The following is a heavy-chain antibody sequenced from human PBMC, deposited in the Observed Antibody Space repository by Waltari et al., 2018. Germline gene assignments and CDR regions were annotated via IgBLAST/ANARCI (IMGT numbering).Heavy chain of an antibody. D-gene: IGHD6-6*01. CDR2: ISSSSSYI. CDR1: GFTFSSYS. Sequence: EVQLVESGGGLVKPGGSLRLSCAASGFTFSSYSMNWVSQAPGKGLEWVSSISSSSSYIYYADSVKGRFTISRDNAKNSLYLQMNSLRAEDTAVYYCASPSSIAARGGFDYWGQGTLVTVSS. V-gene: IGHV3-21*01. J-gene: IGHJ4*02. CDR3: ASPSSIAARGGFDY.